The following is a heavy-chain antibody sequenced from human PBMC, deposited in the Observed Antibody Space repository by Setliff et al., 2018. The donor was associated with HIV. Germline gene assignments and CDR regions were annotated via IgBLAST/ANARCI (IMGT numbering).Heavy chain of an antibody. D-gene: IGHD3-10*01. J-gene: IGHJ4*02. CDR3: SKEKFTFTVVRGVIDS. CDR2: IYAGGST. Sequence: GGSLRLSCAVSGFNVNNKYMAWVRRAPGRGLEWVSVIYAGGSTYYADSVKGRFTISRDNSKNTLYLQMNSLRAEDTAFYYCSKEKFTFTVVRGVIDSWGQGTLVTVSS. CDR1: GFNVNNKY. V-gene: IGHV3-53*01.